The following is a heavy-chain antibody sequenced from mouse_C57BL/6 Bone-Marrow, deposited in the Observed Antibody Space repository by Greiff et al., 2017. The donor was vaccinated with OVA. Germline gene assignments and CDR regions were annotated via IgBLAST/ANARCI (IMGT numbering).Heavy chain of an antibody. Sequence: VQRVESGPELVKPGASVKISCKASGYAFSSSWMNWVKQRPGKGLEWIGRIYPGDGDTNYNGKFTGKATLTADKSSSTAYMQLSSLTSEDSAVYFCARGGPYYYGSNWFAYWGQGTLVTVSA. CDR1: GYAFSSSW. J-gene: IGHJ3*01. V-gene: IGHV1-82*01. CDR2: IYPGDGDT. CDR3: ARGGPYYYGSNWFAY. D-gene: IGHD1-1*01.